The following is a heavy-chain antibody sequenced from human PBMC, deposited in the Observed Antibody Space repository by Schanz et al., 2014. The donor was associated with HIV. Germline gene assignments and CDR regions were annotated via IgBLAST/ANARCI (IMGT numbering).Heavy chain of an antibody. CDR2: ISYDGNNK. CDR1: GFTFGSYG. Sequence: QVQLVESGGGVVQPGRSLRLSCAATGFTFGSYGMDWVRQAPGKGLEWVAVISYDGNNKYYADSVKGRFTISRDNSKNTLYLQMNSLRAEDMAVYYCARGGIWEWDQPDFDYWGQGTLVTVSS. D-gene: IGHD2-15*01. CDR3: ARGGIWEWDQPDFDY. J-gene: IGHJ4*02. V-gene: IGHV3-30*19.